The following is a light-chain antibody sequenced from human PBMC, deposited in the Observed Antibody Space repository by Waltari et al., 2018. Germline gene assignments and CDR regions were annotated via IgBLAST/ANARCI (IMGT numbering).Light chain of an antibody. Sequence: DIQMTQSPSTLSASVGDRVTITCRASQSISSWLAWYQQKPGKAPKRLIYKASSLESGVPLRFSGSGSGTEFTLTISSLQPDDFATYYCQQYTSSSRTFGQGTKVEIK. CDR1: QSISSW. V-gene: IGKV1-5*03. CDR2: KAS. J-gene: IGKJ1*01. CDR3: QQYTSSSRT.